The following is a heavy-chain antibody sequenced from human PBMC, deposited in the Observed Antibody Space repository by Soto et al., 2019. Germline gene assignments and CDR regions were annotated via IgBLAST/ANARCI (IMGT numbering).Heavy chain of an antibody. J-gene: IGHJ4*02. CDR2: IYPGDSDT. D-gene: IGHD3-16*02. Sequence: GESLKISCKGSGYSFTSYWIGWVRQMPGKGLEWMGIIYPGDSDTRYSPSFQGQVTISADKSISTAYLQWSSLKASDTAMYYCARQRTDFMITFGGVIADFDYWGQGTLVTVSS. CDR3: ARQRTDFMITFGGVIADFDY. V-gene: IGHV5-51*01. CDR1: GYSFTSYW.